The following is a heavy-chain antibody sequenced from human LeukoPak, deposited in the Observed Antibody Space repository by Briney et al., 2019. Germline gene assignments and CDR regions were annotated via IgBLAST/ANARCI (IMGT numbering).Heavy chain of an antibody. V-gene: IGHV3-30*02. CDR3: ATWLTTVTTVDY. CDR2: IRYDGSNK. J-gene: IGHJ4*02. CDR1: GFTFSSYG. D-gene: IGHD4-17*01. Sequence: PGGSLRLSCAASGFTFSSYGMHWVRQAPGKGLEWVAFIRYDGSNKYYADSVKGRFTISRDNSKNTLYLQMNSLRAEDTAVYYCATWLTTVTTVDYWGQGTLVTVSS.